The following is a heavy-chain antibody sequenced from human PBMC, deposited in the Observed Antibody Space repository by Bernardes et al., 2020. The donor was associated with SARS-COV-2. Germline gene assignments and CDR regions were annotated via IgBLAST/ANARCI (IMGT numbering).Heavy chain of an antibody. CDR1: GGSISSSSYY. CDR3: ARQMNREWIVNWFDP. D-gene: IGHD3-3*01. CDR2: IYYSGST. J-gene: IGHJ5*02. Sequence: SETLSLTCTVSGGSISSSSYYWGWIRQPPGKGLEWIGSIYYSGSTYYNPSLKSRVTISVDTSKNQFSLKLSSVTAADTAVYYCARQMNREWIVNWFDPWGQGTLVTVSS. V-gene: IGHV4-39*01.